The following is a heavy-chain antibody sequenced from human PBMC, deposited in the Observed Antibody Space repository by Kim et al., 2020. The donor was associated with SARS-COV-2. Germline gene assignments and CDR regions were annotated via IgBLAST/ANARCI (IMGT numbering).Heavy chain of an antibody. J-gene: IGHJ6*02. CDR3: ASAVGGYDYVGYYYYYGMDV. CDR1: GGSISSGGYY. CDR2: IYYSGST. D-gene: IGHD5-12*01. V-gene: IGHV4-31*03. Sequence: SETLSLTCTVSGGSISSGGYYWSWIRQHPGKGLEWIGYIYYSGSTYYNPSLKSRVTISVDTCKNQFSLKLSSVTAADTAVYYCASAVGGYDYVGYYYYYGMDVWGQGTTVTVSS.